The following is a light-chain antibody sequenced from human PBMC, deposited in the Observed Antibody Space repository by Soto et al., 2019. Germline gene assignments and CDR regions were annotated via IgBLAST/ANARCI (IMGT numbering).Light chain of an antibody. J-gene: IGKJ4*01. CDR1: QGISSR. CDR3: QQANILPPI. V-gene: IGKV1-12*01. CDR2: SAA. Sequence: EMTQSPSSVSASVGDRITITCRASQGISSRLAWYQQKPGKAPNLLIYSAATLQSGVPYRFSVSGSGTDFTLTISSLQPEDFATYYCQQANILPPIFGGGTKVEI.